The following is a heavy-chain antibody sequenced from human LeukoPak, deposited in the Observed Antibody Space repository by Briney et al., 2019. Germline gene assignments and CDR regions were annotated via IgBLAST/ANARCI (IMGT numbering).Heavy chain of an antibody. Sequence: GGSLRLSCAASGFTFSNYAMTWVRQAPGRGLEWVSATTGSGRTTYYADSVMGRFTISRDNSKNTLYLQMNSLRAEDTAVYYCAKLQSDGLRTYYGMDVWGQGTTVTVSS. V-gene: IGHV3-23*01. CDR3: AKLQSDGLRTYYGMDV. D-gene: IGHD4-17*01. CDR2: TTGSGRTT. CDR1: GFTFSNYA. J-gene: IGHJ6*02.